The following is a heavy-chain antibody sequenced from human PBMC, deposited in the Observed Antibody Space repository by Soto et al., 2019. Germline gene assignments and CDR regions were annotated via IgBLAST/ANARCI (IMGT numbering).Heavy chain of an antibody. CDR1: GGSIRNGDYY. Sequence: QVQLQEWGPGLVKPSQTLSLTCTVSGGSIRNGDYYWGWIRQPPGKGLEWIGYVYYSGTTHSHPSLKSRVTISVDTSENEFSLRLSSVTAADTAVYYCVTVNLVGAAYYLDYWGPGTLVTVSS. D-gene: IGHD1-26*01. CDR2: VYYSGTT. V-gene: IGHV4-30-4*01. J-gene: IGHJ4*02. CDR3: VTVNLVGAAYYLDY.